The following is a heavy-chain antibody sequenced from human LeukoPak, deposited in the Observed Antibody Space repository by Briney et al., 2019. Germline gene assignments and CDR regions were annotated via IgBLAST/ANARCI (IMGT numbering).Heavy chain of an antibody. J-gene: IGHJ4*02. Sequence: GGSLRLSCAASGFTFSSYWMPWVRQAPGKGLQWVANIKPDGSEKYYVDSVKGRFTISRDNAKNSLYLKMNSLRAEDTAVYYCVRGGGGGGDFDYWGQGTLVTVSS. V-gene: IGHV3-7*01. CDR1: GFTFSSYW. CDR3: VRGGGGGGDFDY. CDR2: IKPDGSEK. D-gene: IGHD3-16*01.